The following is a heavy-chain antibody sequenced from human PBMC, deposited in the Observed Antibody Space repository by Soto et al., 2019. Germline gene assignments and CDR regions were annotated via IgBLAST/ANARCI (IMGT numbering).Heavy chain of an antibody. CDR1: GGSVSRGSHY. CDR2: IYSSGST. Sequence: SETLSLTCDVSGGSVSRGSHYWTWIRQPPGKGLEWIGYIYSSGSTNYNPSLESRVTISVDTSKNQFSLRLTSVTAADTAVYYCAREILGLDLWGQGTLVTVSS. J-gene: IGHJ5*02. D-gene: IGHD3-16*01. CDR3: AREILGLDL. V-gene: IGHV4-61*01.